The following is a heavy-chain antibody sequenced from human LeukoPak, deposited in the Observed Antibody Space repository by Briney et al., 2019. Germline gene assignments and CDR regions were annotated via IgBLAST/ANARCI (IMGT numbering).Heavy chain of an antibody. Sequence: PGGSVRLSCAASGFTSSSYWMSWVRQAPGKGLEWVANIKHDGSERNYMESVKGRFTISRDNANNSLHLQMNNLRAEDTAVYYCAAGSGWSIEYWGQGTLVTVSS. CDR1: GFTSSSYW. CDR2: IKHDGSER. D-gene: IGHD6-19*01. J-gene: IGHJ4*02. V-gene: IGHV3-7*03. CDR3: AAGSGWSIEY.